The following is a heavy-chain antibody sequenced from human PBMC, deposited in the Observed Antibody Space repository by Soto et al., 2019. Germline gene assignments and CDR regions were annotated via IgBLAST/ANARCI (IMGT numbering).Heavy chain of an antibody. CDR2: IYYSGTT. CDR1: SGSIGTYF. V-gene: IGHV4-59*01. CDR3: ARGRGGTYDAFDI. D-gene: IGHD1-26*01. Sequence: SETLSVTCTVASGSIGTYFWSWIRQHPGKGLEWIGYIYYSGTTNYNPSLKSRVTIFLDTSKNQFSLRLSSVTAADTAVYYCARGRGGTYDAFDIWGQGTLVTVSS. J-gene: IGHJ3*02.